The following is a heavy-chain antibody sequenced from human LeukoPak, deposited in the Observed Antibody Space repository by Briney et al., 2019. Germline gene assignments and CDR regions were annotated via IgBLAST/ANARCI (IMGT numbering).Heavy chain of an antibody. CDR1: GYTLTGYY. V-gene: IGHV1-2*02. D-gene: IGHD6-19*01. J-gene: IGHJ4*02. CDR3: ATDGAVAGTAYPEY. CDR2: INPNSGGT. Sequence: ASVKVSCTASGYTLTGYYIHWVRQAPGQGLEWMGWINPNSGGTKYAQKFQGRVTMTRDTSISTAYMELSSLTSDDTALYYCATDGAVAGTAYPEYWGQGTLVTVSS.